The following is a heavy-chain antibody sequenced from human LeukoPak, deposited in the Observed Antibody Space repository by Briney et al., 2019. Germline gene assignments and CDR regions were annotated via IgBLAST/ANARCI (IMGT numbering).Heavy chain of an antibody. CDR2: IFPSGGEI. V-gene: IGHV3-23*01. CDR3: ATYRQVLLPFES. J-gene: IGHJ4*02. Sequence: GGSLRLSCAASGFTFSTFAMIWVRQPPGKGLEWVSSIFPSGGEIHYADSVRGRFTISRDNSESTLSLQMNSLRAEDTAIYYCATYRQVLLPFESWGQGTLVTVSS. D-gene: IGHD2-8*02. CDR1: GFTFSTFA.